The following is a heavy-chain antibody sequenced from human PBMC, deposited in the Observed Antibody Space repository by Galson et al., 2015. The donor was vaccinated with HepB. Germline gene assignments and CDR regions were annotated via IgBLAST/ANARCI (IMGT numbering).Heavy chain of an antibody. CDR3: AREYKYSSSWYDYMDV. J-gene: IGHJ6*03. Sequence: SVKVSCKASGGTFSSYAISWVRQAPGQGLEWMGGIIPIFGTANYAQKFQGRVTITADESTSTAYMELSSLRSEDTAVYYCAREYKYSSSWYDYMDVWGKGTTVTVSS. D-gene: IGHD6-13*01. V-gene: IGHV1-69*13. CDR2: IIPIFGTA. CDR1: GGTFSSYA.